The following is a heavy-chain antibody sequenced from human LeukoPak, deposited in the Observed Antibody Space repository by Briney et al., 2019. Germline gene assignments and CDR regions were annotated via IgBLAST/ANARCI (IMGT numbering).Heavy chain of an antibody. CDR3: ARGGDRVHFADY. CDR2: IYYSGST. V-gene: IGHV4-31*03. J-gene: IGHJ4*02. Sequence: SETLSLTCTVSGGSISSGGYYWSWIRQHPGKGLEWIGYIYYSGSTYYNPSLKSRVTISVDTSKNQFSLKLSSVTAADTAVYYCARGGDRVHFADYWGQGTLVTVSS. CDR1: GGSISSGGYY. D-gene: IGHD2-21*02.